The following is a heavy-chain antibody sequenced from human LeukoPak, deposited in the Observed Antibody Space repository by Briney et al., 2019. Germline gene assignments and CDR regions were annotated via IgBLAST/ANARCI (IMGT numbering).Heavy chain of an antibody. CDR1: GYSISSGYY. Sequence: PSETLSLTCTVSGYSISSGYYWGWIRQPPGKGLEWIGSIYHGGSTYYNPSLKSRVTISVDTSKNQFSLKLSSVTAADTAVYYCARGGKGYSYGSAFDIWGQGTVVTVSS. CDR3: ARGGKGYSYGSAFDI. CDR2: IYHGGST. D-gene: IGHD5-18*01. J-gene: IGHJ3*02. V-gene: IGHV4-38-2*02.